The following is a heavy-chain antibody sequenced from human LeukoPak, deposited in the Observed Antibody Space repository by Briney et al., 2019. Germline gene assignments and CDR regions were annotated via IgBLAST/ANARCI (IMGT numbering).Heavy chain of an antibody. CDR3: ARDSVRGRPLVAFDI. D-gene: IGHD6-6*01. CDR2: ISSSGSTI. Sequence: PGGSLRLSCAASGFTFSDYYMSWIRQAPGKGLEWVSYISSSGSTIYYADSVKGRFTISRDNAENSLHLQMNSLRAEDTAVYYCARDSVRGRPLVAFDIWGQGTMVTVSS. J-gene: IGHJ3*02. CDR1: GFTFSDYY. V-gene: IGHV3-11*04.